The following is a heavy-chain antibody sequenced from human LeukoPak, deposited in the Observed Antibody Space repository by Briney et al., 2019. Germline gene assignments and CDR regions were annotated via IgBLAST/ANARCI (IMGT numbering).Heavy chain of an antibody. V-gene: IGHV4-39*07. CDR1: GGSISSSSYY. Sequence: PSETLSLTCTVSGGSISSSSYYWGWIRQPPGKGLEWAGSIYYSGSTYYNPSLKSRVTISVDTSKNQFSLRLNSVTAADTAVYYCARVRWWLDAFDIWGQGTMVTVSS. D-gene: IGHD2-21*01. CDR3: ARVRWWLDAFDI. J-gene: IGHJ3*02. CDR2: IYYSGST.